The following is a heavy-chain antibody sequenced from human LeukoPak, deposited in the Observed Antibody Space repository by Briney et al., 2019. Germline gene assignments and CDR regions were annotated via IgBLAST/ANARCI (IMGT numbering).Heavy chain of an antibody. CDR3: AREGFWSGYEHPNAFDI. CDR1: GYTFTSYG. D-gene: IGHD3-3*01. J-gene: IGHJ3*02. V-gene: IGHV1-18*01. Sequence: GASVKVSCKASGYTFTSYGISWVRQAPGQGLEWMGWISAYNGNTNYAQKLQGRVTMTTDTSTSTAYMELSSLRSEDTAVYYCAREGFWSGYEHPNAFDIWGQGTMVTVSS. CDR2: ISAYNGNT.